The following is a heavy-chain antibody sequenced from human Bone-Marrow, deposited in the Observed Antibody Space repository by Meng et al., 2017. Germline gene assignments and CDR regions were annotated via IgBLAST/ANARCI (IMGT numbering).Heavy chain of an antibody. CDR2: IYYRGST. D-gene: IGHD6-6*01. Sequence: QLQLQESGAGLVKPSETLSLTCTVSGGSISSNTYYWGWIRQPPGKGLEWIGTIYYRGSTYYNPSLKSRVTISVDTSKNQFSLKLSSVTAADTAVYYCARRGGSSSGNVDYWGQGTLVTVSS. CDR1: GGSISSNTYY. J-gene: IGHJ4*02. V-gene: IGHV4-39*01. CDR3: ARRGGSSSGNVDY.